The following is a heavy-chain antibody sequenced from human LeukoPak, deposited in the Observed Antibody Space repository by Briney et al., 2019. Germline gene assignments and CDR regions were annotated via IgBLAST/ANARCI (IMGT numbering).Heavy chain of an antibody. J-gene: IGHJ4*02. Sequence: GGSLRLSCAASGFTFSSYAMHWVRQAPGKGLEYVSAISSNGGSTYYANSVKGRFTISRDNSKNTLYLQMGSLRAEDMAVYYCARESSWYFDYWGQGTLVTVSS. CDR2: ISSNGGST. V-gene: IGHV3-64*01. D-gene: IGHD6-13*01. CDR3: ARESSWYFDY. CDR1: GFTFSSYA.